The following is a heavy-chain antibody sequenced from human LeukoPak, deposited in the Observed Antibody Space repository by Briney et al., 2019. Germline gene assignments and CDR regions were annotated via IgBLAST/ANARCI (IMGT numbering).Heavy chain of an antibody. CDR2: ISWNSGSI. CDR1: GYTFDNYA. CDR3: AKSGYQLLYHNFDY. Sequence: PGGSLRLSCAASGYTFDNYAMHWVRQAQGKGLEWVSGISWNSGSIGYADSVKGRFTISRDNAKNSLYLQMNSLRAEDTALYYCAKSGYQLLYHNFDYWGQGTLVTVSS. V-gene: IGHV3-9*01. J-gene: IGHJ4*02. D-gene: IGHD2-2*02.